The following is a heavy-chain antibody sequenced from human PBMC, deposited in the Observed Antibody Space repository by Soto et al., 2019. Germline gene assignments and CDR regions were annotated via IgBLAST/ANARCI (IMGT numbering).Heavy chain of an antibody. CDR1: GYTFTSYY. D-gene: IGHD2-2*01. Sequence: ASVKVSCKASGYTFTSYYLHWVRQAPGQGLEWMGIINPSGGSTSYAQKFQGRVTMTRDTSTSTVYMELSSLRSEDTAVYYCARDLGYCSSTSCYGNCFDPWGQGTLVTVS. CDR3: ARDLGYCSSTSCYGNCFDP. V-gene: IGHV1-46*01. CDR2: INPSGGST. J-gene: IGHJ5*02.